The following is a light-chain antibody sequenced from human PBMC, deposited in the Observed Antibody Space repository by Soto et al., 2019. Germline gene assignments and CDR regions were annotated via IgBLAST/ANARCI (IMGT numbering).Light chain of an antibody. V-gene: IGKV3-11*01. Sequence: PGERATLSCRASQNFGSTYLAWYQQKPGQAPRLLIYEASNRATGIPARFSGSGSGADFTLTISSLEPEDFSVYYCQQRYNWPVTFGQGTRLEIK. CDR1: QNFGSTY. CDR2: EAS. J-gene: IGKJ5*01. CDR3: QQRYNWPVT.